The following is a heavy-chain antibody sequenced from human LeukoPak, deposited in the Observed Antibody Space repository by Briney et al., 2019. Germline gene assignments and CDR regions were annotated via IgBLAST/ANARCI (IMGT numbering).Heavy chain of an antibody. Sequence: PGRSLRLSCAASGFTFSSYTMHWVRQAPRKGLEWVAIISYDGSNKFYADSVKGRFTISRDNSKNTLYLQMNSLRAEDTAVYYCAKLGYCSGGSCYTIYYYYMDVWGKGTTVTISS. J-gene: IGHJ6*03. CDR2: ISYDGSNK. V-gene: IGHV3-30*04. D-gene: IGHD2-15*01. CDR3: AKLGYCSGGSCYTIYYYYMDV. CDR1: GFTFSSYT.